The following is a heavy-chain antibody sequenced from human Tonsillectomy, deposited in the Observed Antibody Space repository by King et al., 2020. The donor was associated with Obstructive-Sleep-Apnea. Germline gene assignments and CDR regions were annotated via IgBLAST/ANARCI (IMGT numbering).Heavy chain of an antibody. V-gene: IGHV4-34*01. Sequence: VQLQQWGAGLLKPSETLSLTCAFYGGSYSCFYWSGIRQPPRKGLEWIGEIKHSGNTNYNPSLKSRVTISVDTSKNQFSLKLSSVTAADTAVYYCARGAIRAPGYWGQGTLVTVSS. CDR1: GGSYSCFY. J-gene: IGHJ4*02. D-gene: IGHD5-12*01. CDR3: ARGAIRAPGY. CDR2: IKHSGNT.